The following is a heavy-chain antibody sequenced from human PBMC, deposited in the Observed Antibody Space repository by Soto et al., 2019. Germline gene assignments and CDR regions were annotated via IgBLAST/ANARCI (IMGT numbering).Heavy chain of an antibody. D-gene: IGHD6-19*01. Sequence: QVQLVESGGGVVQPGGSLRLSCAASGLTISSYAMNWVRQAPGKGLEWVAITSYDGTKKYYADSVKGRYTISRDNSKNTLYLHMDSLTAEDTAVYYCARDAIQFGRGWYEEGWYFDLWGRVTLVTVSS. J-gene: IGHJ2*01. CDR1: GLTISSYA. CDR2: TSYDGTKK. V-gene: IGHV3-30*04. CDR3: ARDAIQFGRGWYEEGWYFDL.